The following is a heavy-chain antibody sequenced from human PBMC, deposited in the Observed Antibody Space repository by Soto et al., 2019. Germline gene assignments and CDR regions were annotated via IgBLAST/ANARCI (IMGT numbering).Heavy chain of an antibody. D-gene: IGHD1-26*01. Sequence: ASVKVSCKAPRDTFTSYYINWVRQAPGQGPEWMGVINPHGGSTAYAQKFKGRVTLTRDTSASTVYMEVSSLTSEDTAMYYCARSSGGNFGIIIEGTNWFAPWGQGTLVTVSS. V-gene: IGHV1-46*01. J-gene: IGHJ5*02. CDR3: ARSSGGNFGIIIEGTNWFAP. CDR1: RDTFTSYY. CDR2: INPHGGST.